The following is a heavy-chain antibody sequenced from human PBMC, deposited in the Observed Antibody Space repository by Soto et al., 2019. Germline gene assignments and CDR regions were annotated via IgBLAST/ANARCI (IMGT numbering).Heavy chain of an antibody. CDR2: IYYSGST. D-gene: IGHD4-17*01. J-gene: IGHJ4*02. CDR3: VHHGGDPYYHDF. Sequence: QVQLQESGPGLVNPSGTLSLTCSVSGVSLSSSSWWRWVRQPPVKALEWLGEIYYSGSTKFDPSLNSRVTSSADQSKNDFSLRLSSVTAADTAVYYCVHHGGDPYYHDFWGQGMLVTVSS. CDR1: GVSLSSSSW. V-gene: IGHV4-4*02.